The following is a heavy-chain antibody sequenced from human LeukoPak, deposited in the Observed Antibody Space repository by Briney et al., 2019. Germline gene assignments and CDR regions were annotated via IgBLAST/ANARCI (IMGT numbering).Heavy chain of an antibody. D-gene: IGHD3-16*01. Sequence: GSLRLSCTASGFTFGDYAMSWVRQAPGKGLEWVGFITSKAYGGTTEYAASVKGRFTISRDDSKSIAYLQMTSLRTEDTAVYYCTRDMIYTFHYWGQGTLVTVPS. CDR3: TRDMIYTFHY. CDR2: ITSKAYGGTT. J-gene: IGHJ4*02. V-gene: IGHV3-49*04. CDR1: GFTFGDYA.